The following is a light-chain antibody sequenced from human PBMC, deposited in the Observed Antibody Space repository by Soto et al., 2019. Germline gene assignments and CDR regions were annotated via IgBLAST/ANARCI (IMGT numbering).Light chain of an antibody. CDR2: DVS. Sequence: QSALTQPASVSGSPGQSITISCTGTSSDVGGYNYVSWYQQNPGKAPKLMIYDVSNRPSWVSNRFSGSKSGNTASLTISGLQADDEADYYCSSYTSSSTLLYVFGTGTKLTVL. CDR1: SSDVGGYNY. CDR3: SSYTSSSTLLYV. J-gene: IGLJ1*01. V-gene: IGLV2-14*01.